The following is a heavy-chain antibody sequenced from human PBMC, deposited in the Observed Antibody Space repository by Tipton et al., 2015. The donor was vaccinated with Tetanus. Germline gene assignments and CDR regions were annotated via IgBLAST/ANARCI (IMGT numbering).Heavy chain of an antibody. CDR2: IWYDGSDR. V-gene: IGHV3-33*01. J-gene: IGHJ5*02. CDR1: GFQLSSYA. Sequence: SLRLSCEASGFQLSSYAMHWVRQAPGKGLEWLAVIWYDGSDRFYADSVKGRFTISRDNSRNTLALQMTSLRVDDTGVYFCARDAFIRDSADTWGQGTLVVVSS. D-gene: IGHD2-21*01. CDR3: ARDAFIRDSADT.